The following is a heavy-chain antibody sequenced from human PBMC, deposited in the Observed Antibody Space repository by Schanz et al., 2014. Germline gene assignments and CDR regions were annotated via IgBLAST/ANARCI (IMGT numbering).Heavy chain of an antibody. J-gene: IGHJ6*02. D-gene: IGHD3-10*01. CDR3: TKDSLPGGADV. CDR1: GLNFRQYA. CDR2: FSLDTDRI. V-gene: IGHV3-9*01. Sequence: EVQLVESGGVLVQPGRSLRLSCAGSGLNFRQYAIHWVRHAPGKGLEWVAGFSLDTDRIDYGDSVKGRFTVSWDNSKTSLYLQMNSLRPEDTALYYCTKDSLPGGADVWGQGTTVTVSS.